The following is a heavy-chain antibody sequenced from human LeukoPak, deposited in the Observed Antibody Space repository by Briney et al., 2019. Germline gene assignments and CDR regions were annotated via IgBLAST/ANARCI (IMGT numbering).Heavy chain of an antibody. V-gene: IGHV3-23*01. CDR1: GFTFSSYT. CDR2: VSGSGGTT. D-gene: IGHD2-15*01. Sequence: GGSLRLSCAASGFTFSSYTMSCVRQAPGKGLQWVSAVSGSGGTTYYTNSVKGRFTISRDNSKNTVYLQMDSLRVEDTAVYYCVKEARYCSGGSCYAVLDYWGQGTLVTASS. CDR3: VKEARYCSGGSCYAVLDY. J-gene: IGHJ4*02.